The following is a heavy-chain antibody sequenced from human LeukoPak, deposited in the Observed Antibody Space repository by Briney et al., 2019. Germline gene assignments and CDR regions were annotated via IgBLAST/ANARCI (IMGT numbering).Heavy chain of an antibody. CDR1: GFTVSSNY. J-gene: IGHJ6*02. CDR2: SYSGGST. CDR3: ARANGSGWAPPNPPRYYYWGMDV. V-gene: IGHV3-53*04. Sequence: GGSLRLSCAASGFTVSSNYMSWVRQAPGKGLEWVSVSYSGGSTSYAECGKGRFTISSYNSTNTLYLQMSSLRAEATDVYYCARANGSGWAPPNPPRYYYWGMDVWAQGTTVTVSS. D-gene: IGHD6-19*01.